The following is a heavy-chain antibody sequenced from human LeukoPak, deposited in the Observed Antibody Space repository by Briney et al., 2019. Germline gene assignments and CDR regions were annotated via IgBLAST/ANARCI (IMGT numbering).Heavy chain of an antibody. D-gene: IGHD3-22*01. CDR2: IKQDGSEK. CDR1: GFTFSSYW. Sequence: GGSLRLSCAASGFTFSSYWMSWVRQAPGKGLEWVANIKQDGSEKYYVDSVKGRFTISRDNAKNSLYLQMNSLRAEDTAVYYCARADSSGYYGDFDYWGQGTLVTVSS. V-gene: IGHV3-7*01. CDR3: ARADSSGYYGDFDY. J-gene: IGHJ4*02.